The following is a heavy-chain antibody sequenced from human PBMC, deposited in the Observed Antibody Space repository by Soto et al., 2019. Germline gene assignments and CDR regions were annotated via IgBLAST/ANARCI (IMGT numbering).Heavy chain of an antibody. CDR2: VSSAGSTK. J-gene: IGHJ4*02. CDR1: GFIFSNYG. Sequence: PGGSLRLSCAASGFIFSNYGMHWVRQAPGKGLEWVAVVSSAGSTKYYADSVKGRFTISRDNSKNTVFLQMNSLRAEDTAVYYCAKDLGYIYGGFFDYWGQGTLVTVSS. D-gene: IGHD5-18*01. CDR3: AKDLGYIYGGFFDY. V-gene: IGHV3-30*18.